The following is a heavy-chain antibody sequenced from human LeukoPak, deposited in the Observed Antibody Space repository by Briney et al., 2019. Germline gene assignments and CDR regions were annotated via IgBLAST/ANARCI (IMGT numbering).Heavy chain of an antibody. J-gene: IGHJ4*02. Sequence: PSETLSLTCTVSGGSIRRSSYYWGWIRQPPGKGLEWIGSMYYSGSTYYNPSLKSRVTISVDTSKNQSSLKLSSVTAADTAVYYCAREEAGKGVYWGQGTLVTVSS. CDR1: GGSIRRSSYY. CDR2: MYYSGST. V-gene: IGHV4-39*07. D-gene: IGHD6-19*01. CDR3: AREEAGKGVY.